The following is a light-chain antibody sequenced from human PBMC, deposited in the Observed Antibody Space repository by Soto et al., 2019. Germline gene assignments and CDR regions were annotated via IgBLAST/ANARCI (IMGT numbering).Light chain of an antibody. Sequence: TKSPSTLSFSLVERVPLSCRASQSVSNYLAWYQQKPGQAPRLLIYGASSRATGIPDRFSGSGSGTDFTLTISSLQSEDFAVYYCQHYNNWSLTFGGGTKVDIK. CDR2: GAS. CDR3: QHYNNWSLT. CDR1: QSVSNY. V-gene: IGKV3D-15*01. J-gene: IGKJ4*01.